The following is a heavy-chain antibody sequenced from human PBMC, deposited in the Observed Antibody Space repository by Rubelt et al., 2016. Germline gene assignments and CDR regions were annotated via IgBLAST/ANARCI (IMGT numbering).Heavy chain of an antibody. D-gene: IGHD5-24*01. CDR1: GFTFSSYA. CDR2: ISGSGDTT. V-gene: IGHV3-23*01. CDR3: ARGGYNSVY. J-gene: IGHJ4*02. Sequence: GGSLRLSCAASGFTFSSYAMSWVRQAPGKGLEWVSGISGSGDTTSYADSVKGRFTISRDNSKNTLYLQMNSLRAEDTALYYCARGGYNSVYWGQGTLVTVSS.